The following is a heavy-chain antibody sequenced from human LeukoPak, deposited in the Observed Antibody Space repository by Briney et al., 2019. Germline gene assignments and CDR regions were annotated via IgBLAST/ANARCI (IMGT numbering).Heavy chain of an antibody. D-gene: IGHD3-9*01. Sequence: PGGSLRLSCAASGFTFSSYWMHWVRQAPGKGLEWVAVISYDGSNKYYADSVKGRFTISRDNSKNTLYLQMNSLRAEDTAVYYCARLSSGDILTGYYPNPLDYWGQGTLVTVSS. CDR3: ARLSSGDILTGYYPNPLDY. J-gene: IGHJ4*02. CDR1: GFTFSSYW. V-gene: IGHV3-30-3*01. CDR2: ISYDGSNK.